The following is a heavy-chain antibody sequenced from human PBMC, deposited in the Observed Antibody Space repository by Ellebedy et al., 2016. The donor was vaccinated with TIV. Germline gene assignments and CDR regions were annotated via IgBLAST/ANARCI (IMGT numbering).Heavy chain of an antibody. Sequence: MPSETLSLTCAVYGGSFSGYYWSWIRQPPGKGLEWIGEINHSGSTNYNPSLKSRVTVSVDTSKNQFSLKLSSVTAADTAVYYCARGFRRGDRIAASKGAFDIWGQGTMVTVSS. J-gene: IGHJ3*02. CDR3: ARGFRRGDRIAASKGAFDI. CDR1: GGSFSGYY. CDR2: INHSGST. V-gene: IGHV4-34*01. D-gene: IGHD6-13*01.